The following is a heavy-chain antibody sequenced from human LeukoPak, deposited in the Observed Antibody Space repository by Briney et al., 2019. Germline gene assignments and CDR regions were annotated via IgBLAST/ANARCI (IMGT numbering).Heavy chain of an antibody. D-gene: IGHD5-12*01. CDR3: ARAQWRRPDY. J-gene: IGHJ4*02. Sequence: PGGSLRLSCAASGFTFSNAWMSWVRQAPGKGLEWVATIKQDGSETDYVDSVKGRFTISRDNAKNSLYLQMNSLRIEDTAVYYCARAQWRRPDYWGQGTLVTVSS. CDR1: GFTFSNAW. V-gene: IGHV3-7*02. CDR2: IKQDGSET.